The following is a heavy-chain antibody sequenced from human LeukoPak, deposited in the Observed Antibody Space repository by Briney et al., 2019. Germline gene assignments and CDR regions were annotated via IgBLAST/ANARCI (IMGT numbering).Heavy chain of an antibody. CDR2: MNPNSGKS. D-gene: IGHD1-7*01. V-gene: IGHV1-8*01. Sequence: ASVKVSCKASGYTLPSYDINWVRQATGQGLEWMGWMNPNSGKSGYAQKFQGRVTMTRNTSISTAYMELSSLRSEDTAVYYCARAPSITGTTPPGYWGQGTLVTVSS. CDR3: ARAPSITGTTPPGY. J-gene: IGHJ4*02. CDR1: GYTLPSYD.